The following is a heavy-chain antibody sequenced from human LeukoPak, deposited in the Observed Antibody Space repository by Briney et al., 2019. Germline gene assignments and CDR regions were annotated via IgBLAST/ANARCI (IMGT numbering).Heavy chain of an antibody. D-gene: IGHD6-19*01. J-gene: IGHJ4*02. Sequence: GGSLRLSCAASGFTVSSNYMSWVRQAPGKGLEWVSIIYSGGSPYYADSVKGRFTISRDNPKNTLYLQMNSLRAEDTAVYYCARRYSSAWGIDYWGQGTLVTVSS. CDR2: IYSGGSP. CDR1: GFTVSSNY. CDR3: ARRYSSAWGIDY. V-gene: IGHV3-66*01.